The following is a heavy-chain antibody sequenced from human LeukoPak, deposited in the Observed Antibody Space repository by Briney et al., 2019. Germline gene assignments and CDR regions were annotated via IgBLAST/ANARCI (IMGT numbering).Heavy chain of an antibody. D-gene: IGHD2-15*01. Sequence: GESLKISCKGSGYSFTSYWIGWVRQMPGKGLEWMGIIYPGDSDTRYSPSFQGQVTISADKSISTAYLQWSSLKASDTAMYYCARQPFYCSGGSCYDFDYWGQGTLVTVSS. V-gene: IGHV5-51*01. J-gene: IGHJ4*02. CDR1: GYSFTSYW. CDR3: ARQPFYCSGGSCYDFDY. CDR2: IYPGDSDT.